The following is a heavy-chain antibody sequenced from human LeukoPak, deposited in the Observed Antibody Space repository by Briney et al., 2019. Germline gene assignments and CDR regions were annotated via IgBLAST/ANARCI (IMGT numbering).Heavy chain of an antibody. CDR2: IIPIFGTA. CDR3: AKTHSGNYHGSSFDY. Sequence: SVKVSCKASGGTFSSYAISWVRQAPGQGLEWMGGIIPIFGTANYAQKFQGRVTITADESTSTAYMELSSLRSEDTAVYYCAKTHSGNYHGSSFDYWGQGTLVTVSS. CDR1: GGTFSSYA. J-gene: IGHJ4*02. D-gene: IGHD1-26*01. V-gene: IGHV1-69*13.